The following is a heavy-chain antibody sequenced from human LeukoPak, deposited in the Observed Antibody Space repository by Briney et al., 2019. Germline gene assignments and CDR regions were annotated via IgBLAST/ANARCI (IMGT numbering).Heavy chain of an antibody. J-gene: IGHJ3*02. CDR1: GFTFSSYS. CDR3: ATYNWNDDGAFDI. V-gene: IGHV3-21*01. Sequence: GSLRLSCAASGFTFSSYSMNWVRQAPGKGLEWVSSISSSSSYIYYADSVKGRFTISRDNAKNSLYLQMNSLRAEDTAVYYCATYNWNDDGAFDIWGQGTMVTVSS. CDR2: ISSSSSYI. D-gene: IGHD1-20*01.